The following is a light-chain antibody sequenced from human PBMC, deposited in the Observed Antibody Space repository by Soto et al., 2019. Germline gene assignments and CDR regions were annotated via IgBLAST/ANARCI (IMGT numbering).Light chain of an antibody. CDR1: QRLSASD. CDR3: QQYGSSPLIT. J-gene: IGKJ5*01. Sequence: EIVLTQSPGTLSLSPGQRSTLSCRASQRLSASDIAWYQQKPGQAPKFLIYGVSSRATGIPDRFSGSGSGTDFTLTIRRLEPEDFAVYHCQQYGSSPLITFGQGTRLEI. V-gene: IGKV3-20*01. CDR2: GVS.